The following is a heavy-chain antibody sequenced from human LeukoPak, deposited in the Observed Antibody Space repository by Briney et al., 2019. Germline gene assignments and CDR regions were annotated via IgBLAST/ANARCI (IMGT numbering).Heavy chain of an antibody. Sequence: PGGSLRLSCAASGFTFINYWMHWVRQAPGKGLEWVAVISYDGSNKYYADSVKGRFTISRDNSKNTLYLQMNSLRAEDTAVYYCARSGDIWGQGTMVTVSS. CDR2: ISYDGSNK. CDR1: GFTFINYW. V-gene: IGHV3-30-3*01. D-gene: IGHD1-26*01. J-gene: IGHJ3*02. CDR3: ARSGDI.